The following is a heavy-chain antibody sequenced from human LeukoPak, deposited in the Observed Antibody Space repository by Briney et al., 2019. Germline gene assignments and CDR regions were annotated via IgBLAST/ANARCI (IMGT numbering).Heavy chain of an antibody. J-gene: IGHJ3*02. V-gene: IGHV4-38-2*02. CDR3: ARIDWYLRGDAFDI. D-gene: IGHD3-9*01. CDR2: VYHSGST. Sequence: PSETLSLTCTVSGNSISSDHYWGWIRQSPGKGLEWIGNVYHSGSTFYNPSLKSRATMSLHTSKNQFSLKLSSVTAADTAVYYCARIDWYLRGDAFDIWGQGTMVTVSS. CDR1: GNSISSDHY.